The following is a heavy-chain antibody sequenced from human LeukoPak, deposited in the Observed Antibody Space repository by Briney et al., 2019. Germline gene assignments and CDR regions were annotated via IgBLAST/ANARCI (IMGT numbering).Heavy chain of an antibody. Sequence: GASVKVSCKASGYTFTSYGISWVRQAPGQGLEWMGWISAYNGNTNYAQKLQGRVTMTTDTSTSTAYMELRSLRSDDTAVYYCARTKSYCGGDCYFDYWGQGTLVTVSS. J-gene: IGHJ4*02. CDR2: ISAYNGNT. V-gene: IGHV1-18*01. CDR3: ARTKSYCGGDCYFDY. D-gene: IGHD2-21*02. CDR1: GYTFTSYG.